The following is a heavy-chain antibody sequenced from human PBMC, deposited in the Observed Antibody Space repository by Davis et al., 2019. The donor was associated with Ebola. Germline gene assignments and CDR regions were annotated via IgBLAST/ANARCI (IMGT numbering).Heavy chain of an antibody. CDR2: ISSDSDYI. CDR3: ARDFGGYYDWYFDL. V-gene: IGHV3-21*01. J-gene: IGHJ2*01. D-gene: IGHD3-22*01. CDR1: GFTFSTYS. Sequence: GESLKISCAASGFTFSTYSMSWVRQAPGKGLEWVSSISSDSDYIYYADSAKGRFTISRDNAKNSLYLQMNSLRDEDTAVYYCARDFGGYYDWYFDLWGRGTLVTVSS.